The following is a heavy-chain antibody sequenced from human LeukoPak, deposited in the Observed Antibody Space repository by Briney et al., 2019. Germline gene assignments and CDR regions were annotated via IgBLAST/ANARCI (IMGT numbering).Heavy chain of an antibody. J-gene: IGHJ4*02. CDR3: ASYGSRFDY. Sequence: PSETLSLTCAVYGGSFSSYYWSWIRQPPGKGLEWIGYIYYSGSTNYNPSLKSRVTISVDKSKNQFSLKLSSVTAADTAVYYCASYGSRFDYWGQGTLVTVSS. CDR2: IYYSGST. CDR1: GGSFSSYY. V-gene: IGHV4-59*12. D-gene: IGHD3-10*01.